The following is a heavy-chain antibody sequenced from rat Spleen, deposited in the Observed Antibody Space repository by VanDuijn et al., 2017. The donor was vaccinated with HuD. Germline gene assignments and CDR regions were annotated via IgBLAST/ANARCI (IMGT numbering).Heavy chain of an antibody. J-gene: IGHJ2*01. CDR3: TREFRYSFDF. CDR2: IDTDGSRT. Sequence: EVQVLESGGGLVQPGRSLKLSCAVSGFTFSDYAMAWVRQAPKKGLEWVSSIDTDGSRTYYPDSVRGRFTISRDNAENTAYLQMNSLRSEDTATYYCTREFRYSFDFWGQGLMVTVSS. CDR1: GFTFSDYA. D-gene: IGHD1-5*01. V-gene: IGHV5-17*01.